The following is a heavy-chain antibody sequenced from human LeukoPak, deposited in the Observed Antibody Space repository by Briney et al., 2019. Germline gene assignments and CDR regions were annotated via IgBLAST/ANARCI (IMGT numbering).Heavy chain of an antibody. V-gene: IGHV4-34*01. CDR3: ARGRPQLVKYYYYYYYMDV. Sequence: SETLSLTCAVYGGSFSGYYWSWIRQPPGKGLEWIGEINHNGSTNYNPSLKSRVTISVDTSKNQFSLKLSSVTAADTAVYYCARGRPQLVKYYYYYYYMDVWGKGTTVTVSS. J-gene: IGHJ6*03. D-gene: IGHD6-6*01. CDR2: INHNGST. CDR1: GGSFSGYY.